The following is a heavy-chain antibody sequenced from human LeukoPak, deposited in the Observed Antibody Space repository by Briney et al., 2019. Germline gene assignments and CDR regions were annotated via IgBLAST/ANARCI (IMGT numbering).Heavy chain of an antibody. CDR2: INSDGSDT. Sequence: GGSLRLSCAASGFTLSSYWMHWVRQAPGKGLVWVSRINSDGSDTIYGDSVKGRFTISRDNAKNTLYLQMDSLRAEDTAVYYCARDLNRRVFTDSWGQGTLVTVSS. V-gene: IGHV3-74*01. CDR1: GFTLSSYW. CDR3: ARDLNRRVFTDS. J-gene: IGHJ4*02.